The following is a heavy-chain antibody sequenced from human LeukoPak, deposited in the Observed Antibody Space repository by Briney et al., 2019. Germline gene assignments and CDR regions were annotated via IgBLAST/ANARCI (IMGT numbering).Heavy chain of an antibody. CDR1: GFTFSSYG. CDR2: IRYDGSNK. D-gene: IGHD4-11*01. V-gene: IGHV3-30*02. Sequence: TGGSLRLSCAASGFTFSSYGMHWVRQAPGKGLEWVAFIRYDGSNKYYADSVKGRFTISRDNSKNTLYLQMNSLRAEDTAVYYCAKDADPYSNNQGYFDYWGQGTLVTVSS. CDR3: AKDADPYSNNQGYFDY. J-gene: IGHJ4*02.